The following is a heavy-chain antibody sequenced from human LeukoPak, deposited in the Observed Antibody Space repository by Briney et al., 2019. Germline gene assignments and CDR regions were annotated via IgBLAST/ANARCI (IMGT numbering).Heavy chain of an antibody. CDR3: ASFQVAHDAFAI. D-gene: IGHD5-12*01. CDR1: GGSISSYY. V-gene: IGHV4-59*01. CDR2: IYYRGIS. Sequence: SETLSLTCTVSGGSISSYYWSWIRQPPGKGLEWIGYIYYRGISSYNPSLKSRLTISVDTSKNQFSLKLSSVTAAATAVYSCASFQVAHDAFAIWGQGTMVTVSS. J-gene: IGHJ3*02.